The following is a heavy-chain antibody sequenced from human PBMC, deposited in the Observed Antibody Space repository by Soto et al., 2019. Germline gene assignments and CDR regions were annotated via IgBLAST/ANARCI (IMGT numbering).Heavy chain of an antibody. Sequence: ASVKVSCKASGYAFTTYGFSWVRQAPGQGLEWMGWISAYNGNTNYAQKFRGRVTLTTDTSTSTAYMELRSLRSDDTAVYYCAREGQLGYWGQGTLVTVSS. CDR1: GYAFTTYG. J-gene: IGHJ4*02. V-gene: IGHV1-18*01. D-gene: IGHD6-6*01. CDR3: AREGQLGY. CDR2: ISAYNGNT.